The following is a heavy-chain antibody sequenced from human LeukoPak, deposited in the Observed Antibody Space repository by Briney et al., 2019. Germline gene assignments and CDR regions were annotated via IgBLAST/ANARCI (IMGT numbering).Heavy chain of an antibody. D-gene: IGHD4-11*01. J-gene: IGHJ4*02. CDR2: IYTSGST. V-gene: IGHV4-61*02. CDR1: GGSISSGSYY. Sequence: SETLSLTCTVSGGSISSGSYYWSWIRQHAGKGLEWIGRIYTSGSTNYNPSLKSRVTLSVDTSKNQFSLKLSSVTAADTAVYYCAREGRSNPFDYWGQGTLVTVSS. CDR3: AREGRSNPFDY.